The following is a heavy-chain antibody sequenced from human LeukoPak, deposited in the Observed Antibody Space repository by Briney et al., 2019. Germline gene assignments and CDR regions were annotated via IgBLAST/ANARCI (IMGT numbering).Heavy chain of an antibody. CDR2: IYTGGST. D-gene: IGHD6-13*01. J-gene: IGHJ4*02. V-gene: IGHV3-53*01. Sequence: PGGSLRLSCAASGFTFSSYSMNWVRQAPGRGLEWVSVIYTGGSTYYADSVKGRFTISRDNSKNTLYLQMNSLRAEDTAVYYCASVADSSSWPHYFDYWGQGTLVTVSS. CDR1: GFTFSSYS. CDR3: ASVADSSSWPHYFDY.